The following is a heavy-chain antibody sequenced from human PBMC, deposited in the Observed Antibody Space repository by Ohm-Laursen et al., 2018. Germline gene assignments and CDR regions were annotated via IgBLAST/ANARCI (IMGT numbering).Heavy chain of an antibody. V-gene: IGHV3-23*01. J-gene: IGHJ4*02. Sequence: SLRLSCTASGFTFSNYAMSWVRQAPGEGLEWVSGISSSGGNTFYGDSVKGRFTISRDNSKNTLFLQMNSLRAEDTAVYYCAKVVGGWNFDYWGQGTLVTVSS. D-gene: IGHD6-19*01. CDR3: AKVVGGWNFDY. CDR2: ISSSGGNT. CDR1: GFTFSNYA.